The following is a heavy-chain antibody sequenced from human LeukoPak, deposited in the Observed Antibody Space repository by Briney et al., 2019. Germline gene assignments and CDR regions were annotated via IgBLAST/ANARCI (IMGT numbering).Heavy chain of an antibody. CDR3: ARIRDGYNDAYDM. Sequence: GASVKISFKASGYPFTKSYIHWVRPAPGQRLEWMGLINPGGDNTNYAQNFQGRVTMTSDTSARTVYMELSSLRSEDTAIYYCARIRDGYNDAYDMWGQGTVVTVPS. CDR2: INPGGDNT. V-gene: IGHV1-46*01. D-gene: IGHD5-24*01. J-gene: IGHJ3*02. CDR1: GYPFTKSY.